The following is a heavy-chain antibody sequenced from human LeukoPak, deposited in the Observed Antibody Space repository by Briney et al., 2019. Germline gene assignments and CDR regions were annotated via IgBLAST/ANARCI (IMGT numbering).Heavy chain of an antibody. CDR3: TRARYGDYFSLDY. J-gene: IGHJ4*02. Sequence: SETLSLTCAVYGGSFSGYQWSWIRQPAGKGLEWIGRIYPSGSTNYNPSLKSRVTMSIDTSKNQFSLRLSSVTAADTAVYYCTRARYGDYFSLDYWGQGTLVTVSS. V-gene: IGHV4-59*10. CDR1: GGSFSGYQ. CDR2: IYPSGST. D-gene: IGHD4-17*01.